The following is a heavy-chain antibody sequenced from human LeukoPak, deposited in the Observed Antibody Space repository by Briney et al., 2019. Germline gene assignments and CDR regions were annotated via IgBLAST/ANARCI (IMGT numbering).Heavy chain of an antibody. CDR1: GGSISSSSYY. D-gene: IGHD3-10*01. CDR3: ARGRFLTMVRGVYYFDY. Sequence: SETLSLTCTVSGGSISSSSYYWGWIRQPPGKGLEWIGSIYYSGSTYYNPSLKRRVTISVDTSKNQFSLKLSSVTAADTAVYYCARGRFLTMVRGVYYFDYWGQGTLVTVSS. J-gene: IGHJ4*02. CDR2: IYYSGST. V-gene: IGHV4-39*07.